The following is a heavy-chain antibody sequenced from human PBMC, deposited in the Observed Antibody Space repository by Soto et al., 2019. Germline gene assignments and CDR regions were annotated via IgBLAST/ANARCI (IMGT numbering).Heavy chain of an antibody. Sequence: GGSLRLSCAASGFTFSSYWMHWVRQAPGKGLEWVTAISSDGTGRYYADSVKGRFTVSRDNSKNTLYLQMNSLRAEDTAVYYCAKDQVSQPHLAAADGMDVWGQGTTVTVSS. V-gene: IGHV3-30*18. CDR1: GFTFSSYW. D-gene: IGHD6-13*01. CDR2: ISSDGTGR. CDR3: AKDQVSQPHLAAADGMDV. J-gene: IGHJ6*02.